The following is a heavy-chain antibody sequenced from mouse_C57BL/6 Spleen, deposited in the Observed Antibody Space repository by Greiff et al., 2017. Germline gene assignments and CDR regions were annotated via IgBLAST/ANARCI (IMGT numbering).Heavy chain of an antibody. V-gene: IGHV1-54*01. CDR2: INPGSGGT. J-gene: IGHJ3*01. D-gene: IGHD1-1*01. Sequence: QVQLQQSGAELVRPGTSVKVSCKASGYAFTNYLIEWVKQRPGQGLEWIGVINPGSGGTNYDEKFKGKATLTADKSSSTAYMQLSSLTSEDSAVYFCARGHYYGSSWFGYWGQGSLVTVS. CDR3: ARGHYYGSSWFGY. CDR1: GYAFTNYL.